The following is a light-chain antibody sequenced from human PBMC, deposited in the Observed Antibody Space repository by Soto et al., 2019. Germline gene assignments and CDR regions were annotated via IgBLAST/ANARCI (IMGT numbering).Light chain of an antibody. CDR3: QQFNSYPPLT. CDR2: DAS. Sequence: AIQLTQSPSSLSASVGDRVTITCRASQGISSALAWYQQKPGKAPKLLIYDASSLESGVPSRVRGSGSGTDFTLTISSLQPEDFATYYCQQFNSYPPLTFGGGTKVEIK. CDR1: QGISSA. J-gene: IGKJ4*01. V-gene: IGKV1-13*02.